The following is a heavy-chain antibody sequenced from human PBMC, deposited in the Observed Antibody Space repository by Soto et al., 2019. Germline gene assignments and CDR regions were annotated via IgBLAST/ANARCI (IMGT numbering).Heavy chain of an antibody. J-gene: IGHJ6*02. V-gene: IGHV1-69*13. Sequence: ASVKVSCKASGGTFSSYAISWVRQAPGQGLEWMGGIIPIFGTANYAQKFQGRVTITADVSTSTAYMELSSLRSEDTAVYYCARVDCSSTSCYYYYYYGMDVWGQGTTVTVSS. D-gene: IGHD2-2*01. CDR3: ARVDCSSTSCYYYYYYGMDV. CDR2: IIPIFGTA. CDR1: GGTFSSYA.